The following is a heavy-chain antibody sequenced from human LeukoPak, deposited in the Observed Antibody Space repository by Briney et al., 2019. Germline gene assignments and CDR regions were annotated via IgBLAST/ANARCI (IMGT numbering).Heavy chain of an antibody. V-gene: IGHV3-7*03. CDR2: IKGDRSEK. CDR3: ARVFGNRNDFDY. D-gene: IGHD3-10*01. J-gene: IGHJ4*02. CDR1: GFTFNNYW. Sequence: PGGSLRLSCAASGFTFNNYWMAWVRQAPGKGLEWVANIKGDRSEKFYVDSVKGRFTISRDNAKNSLCLQMGSLRAEDTAVYYCARVFGNRNDFDYWGQGTLVTVAS.